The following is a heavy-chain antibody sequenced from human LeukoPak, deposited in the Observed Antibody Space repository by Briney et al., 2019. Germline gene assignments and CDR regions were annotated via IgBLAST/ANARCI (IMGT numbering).Heavy chain of an antibody. V-gene: IGHV1-8*01. Sequence: GASVKVSCKASGYTFTSYDINWVRQATGQGLEWMGWMNPNSGNTGYAQKFQGRVTMTRNTSISTAYMELSSLRSEDTAVYYCARVRGYYGSGSYGFRFDPWGQGTLVTVSS. D-gene: IGHD3-10*01. CDR1: GYTFTSYD. J-gene: IGHJ5*02. CDR2: MNPNSGNT. CDR3: ARVRGYYGSGSYGFRFDP.